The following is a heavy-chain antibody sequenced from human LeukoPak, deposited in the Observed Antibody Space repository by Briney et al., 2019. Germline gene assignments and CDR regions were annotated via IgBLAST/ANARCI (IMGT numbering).Heavy chain of an antibody. V-gene: IGHV4-39*01. CDR2: IYYSGST. CDR1: GGSIGSGSYY. CDR3: ARATTIIAAAATKGSHAFDI. D-gene: IGHD6-13*01. J-gene: IGHJ3*02. Sequence: SETLSLTCTVSGGSIGSGSYYWGWIRQPPGKGLEWIGSIYYSGSTYYNPSLKSRVTISVDTSKNQFSLKLSSVTAADTAVYYCARATTIIAAAATKGSHAFDIWGQGTMVTVSS.